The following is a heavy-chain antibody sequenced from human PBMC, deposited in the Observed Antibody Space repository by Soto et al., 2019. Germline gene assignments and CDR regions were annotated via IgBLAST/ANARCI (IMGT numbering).Heavy chain of an antibody. D-gene: IGHD6-19*01. Sequence: ASVKVSCKASGYTFTTYGISWVRQAPGQGLEWMGWIGAYNGNTNYAQKLQGRVTMTTDTTTSTAYMELRSLRSDDTAVYYCARDPVAGTYFDYWGQGTLVTVAS. J-gene: IGHJ4*02. CDR3: ARDPVAGTYFDY. CDR1: GYTFTTYG. CDR2: IGAYNGNT. V-gene: IGHV1-18*01.